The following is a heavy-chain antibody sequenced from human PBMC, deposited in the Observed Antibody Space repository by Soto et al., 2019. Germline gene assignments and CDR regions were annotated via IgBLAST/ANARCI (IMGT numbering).Heavy chain of an antibody. D-gene: IGHD2-15*01. J-gene: IGHJ6*02. V-gene: IGHV5-51*01. CDR2: IYPGDSDT. CDR3: ARQGGYCSGGSCYTYYGTDV. CDR1: GYSFTSYW. Sequence: GESLKISCKGSGYSFTSYWIGWVRQMPGKGLEWMGIIYPGDSDTRYSPSFQGQVTISADKSISTAYLQWSSLKASDTAMYYCARQGGYCSGGSCYTYYGTDVWGQGTTVTVSS.